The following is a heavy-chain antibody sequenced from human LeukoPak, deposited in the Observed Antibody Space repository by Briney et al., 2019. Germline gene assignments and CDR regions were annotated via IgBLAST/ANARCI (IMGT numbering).Heavy chain of an antibody. Sequence: GGSLRLSCAASGFTVSRNYMSWVRQAPGKGLEWVSVIYSGGSTYYADSVKGRFTISRDNSKNTLYLQMNSLRAEDTAVYYCARDPKVGATELDAFDIWGQGTMVTVSS. CDR2: IYSGGST. V-gene: IGHV3-66*01. CDR3: ARDPKVGATELDAFDI. CDR1: GFTVSRNY. J-gene: IGHJ3*02. D-gene: IGHD1-26*01.